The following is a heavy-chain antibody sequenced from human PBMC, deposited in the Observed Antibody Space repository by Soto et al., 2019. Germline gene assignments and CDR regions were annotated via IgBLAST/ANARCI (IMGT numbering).Heavy chain of an antibody. D-gene: IGHD3-3*01. CDR3: ARGVDFWSGYIL. Sequence: PSETLSLTCAVSGGSFDGYYWSWIRHSPGKGLEWIGEIHHSGSTKYNPSLKSRVSLSVDTSTKKFSLKMTSMTAADRGVYYGARGVDFWSGYILWCRGTPVTVSS. V-gene: IGHV4-34*01. CDR1: GGSFDGYY. J-gene: IGHJ4*02. CDR2: IHHSGST.